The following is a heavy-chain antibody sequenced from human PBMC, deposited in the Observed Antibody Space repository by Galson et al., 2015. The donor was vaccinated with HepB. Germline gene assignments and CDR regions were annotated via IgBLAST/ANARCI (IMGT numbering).Heavy chain of an antibody. CDR3: ARDLLLWFGELPEDYYGMDV. D-gene: IGHD3-10*01. V-gene: IGHV1-69*06. J-gene: IGHJ6*02. CDR1: GGTFSSHA. CDR2: IIPIFGTA. Sequence: SVKVSCKASGGTFSSHAISWVRQAPGQGLEWMGGIIPIFGTANYAQKFQGRVTITADKSTSTAYMELSSLRSEDTAVYYCARDLLLWFGELPEDYYGMDVWGQGTTVTVSS.